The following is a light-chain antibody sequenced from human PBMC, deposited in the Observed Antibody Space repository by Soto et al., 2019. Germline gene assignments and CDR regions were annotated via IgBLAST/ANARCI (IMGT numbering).Light chain of an antibody. Sequence: DIQTTQSPSSLSASVGDRVAITCRTSQYISTYLNWYQQKSGKAPKLLIYRATTLRSGVPSRFSGSGSGTDFTLTINSLQPEDSATYYCQLSSSDTVTFGPGTRLEIK. CDR1: QYISTY. CDR3: QLSSSDTVT. V-gene: IGKV1-39*01. J-gene: IGKJ5*01. CDR2: RAT.